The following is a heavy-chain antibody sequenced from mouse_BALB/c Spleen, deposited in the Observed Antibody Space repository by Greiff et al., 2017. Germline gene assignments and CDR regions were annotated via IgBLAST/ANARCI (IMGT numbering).Heavy chain of an antibody. J-gene: IGHJ3*01. V-gene: IGHV1S81*02. CDR3: TRSYYGSSSWFAY. CDR1: GYTFTSYY. CDR2: INPSNGGT. Sequence: VKLQQSGAELVKPGASVKLSCKASGYTFTSYYMYWVKQRPGQGLEWIGEINPSNGGTNFNEKFKSKATLTVDKSSSTAYMQLSSLTSEDSAVYYCTRSYYGSSSWFAYWGQGTLVTVSA. D-gene: IGHD1-1*01.